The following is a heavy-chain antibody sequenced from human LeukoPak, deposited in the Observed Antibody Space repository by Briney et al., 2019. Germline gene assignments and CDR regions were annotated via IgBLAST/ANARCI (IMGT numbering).Heavy chain of an antibody. J-gene: IGHJ4*02. CDR1: GGSISSGSYY. Sequence: SETLSLTCTVSGGSISSGSYYWSWIRQPAGKGLEWIGRIYTSGSTNYNPSLKSRVTISLDTSKNQFSLKVGSVTAADTAVYYCAGAPWGPYDFWGQGTLVTVSS. CDR2: IYTSGST. V-gene: IGHV4-61*02. CDR3: AGAPWGPYDF. D-gene: IGHD7-27*01.